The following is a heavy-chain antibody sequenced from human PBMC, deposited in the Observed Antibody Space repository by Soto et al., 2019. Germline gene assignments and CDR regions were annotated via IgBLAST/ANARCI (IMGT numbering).Heavy chain of an antibody. Sequence: QVQLQESGPGLVKPSQTLSLTCTVSGGSISSGGYYWSWIRQHPGKGLEWIGYIYHSGSTYYNPSLKSRVNISVDTSKNQFSLKVSSVTAADTAVYYCAREAAGILNWFDPWGQGTLVTVSS. CDR1: GGSISSGGYY. V-gene: IGHV4-31*03. CDR2: IYHSGST. CDR3: AREAAGILNWFDP. D-gene: IGHD6-25*01. J-gene: IGHJ5*02.